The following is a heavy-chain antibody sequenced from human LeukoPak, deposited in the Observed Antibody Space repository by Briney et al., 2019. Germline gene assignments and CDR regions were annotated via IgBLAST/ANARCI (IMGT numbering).Heavy chain of an antibody. Sequence: ASVKVSCKASGYTFTGYYVHWVRQAPGQGLEWMGWINPSSGGTNYAQKFQGRITMTRDTSISTAYLELSRLRSDDTAVYYCARSYRGRRFDYWGQGTLVTVSS. CDR2: INPSSGGT. V-gene: IGHV1-2*02. J-gene: IGHJ4*02. CDR1: GYTFTGYY. CDR3: ARSYRGRRFDY. D-gene: IGHD2-21*01.